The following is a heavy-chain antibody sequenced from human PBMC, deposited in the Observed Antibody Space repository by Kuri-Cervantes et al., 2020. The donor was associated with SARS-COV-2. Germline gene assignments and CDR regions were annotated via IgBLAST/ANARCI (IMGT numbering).Heavy chain of an antibody. CDR1: GFTFSSYA. J-gene: IGHJ6*02. Sequence: GGSLRLSCAASGFTFSSYAMHWVRQAPGKGLEWVAVISYDGSNKYYADSVKGRFTISRDNSKNTLYLQMNSLGAEDTAVYYCARDQYDFWSGYLRGIGDVWGQGTTVTVSS. V-gene: IGHV3-30-3*01. CDR2: ISYDGSNK. D-gene: IGHD3-3*01. CDR3: ARDQYDFWSGYLRGIGDV.